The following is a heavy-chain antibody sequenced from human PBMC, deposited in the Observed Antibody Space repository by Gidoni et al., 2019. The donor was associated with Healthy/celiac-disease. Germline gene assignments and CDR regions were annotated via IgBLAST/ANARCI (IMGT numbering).Heavy chain of an antibody. CDR2: IYTSGST. CDR1: GGSISSGSYY. J-gene: IGHJ2*01. V-gene: IGHV4-61*02. CDR3: ARGLGPFVWYFDL. Sequence: QVQLQESGPGLVKPSQTLSLTCTVSGGSISSGSYYWSWIRQPAGKGLEWIGRIYTSGSTNYNPSLKSRVTISVDTSKNQFSLKLSSVTAADTAVYYCARGLGPFVWYFDLWGRGTLVTVSS. D-gene: IGHD3-16*01.